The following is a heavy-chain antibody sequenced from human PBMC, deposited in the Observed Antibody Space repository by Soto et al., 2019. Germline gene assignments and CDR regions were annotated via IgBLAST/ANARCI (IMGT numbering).Heavy chain of an antibody. V-gene: IGHV3-20*01. J-gene: IGHJ2*01. CDR3: ARKPHWQYWYFDL. D-gene: IGHD1-1*01. CDR2: ISGSGVNA. CDR1: GFAFQNHG. Sequence: EVQLVESGGSVIRPGGSLRLSCAASGFAFQNHGMAWVRQVPGKGLEWVAGISGSGVNAGYADSVKGRFTISRDNGEKSLYLEITKLGVEDTALYHCARKPHWQYWYFDLWGRGTLVTVSS.